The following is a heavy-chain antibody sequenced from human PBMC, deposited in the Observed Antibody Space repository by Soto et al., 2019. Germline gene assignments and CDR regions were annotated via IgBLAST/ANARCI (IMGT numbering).Heavy chain of an antibody. CDR3: ARLFGVKPYYYYMDV. CDR2: IYHSGTT. D-gene: IGHD3-16*01. CDR1: GGSISSDGFF. V-gene: IGHV4-31*03. J-gene: IGHJ6*03. Sequence: SETLSLTCNVSGGSISSDGFFWSWVRQHPARGLEWIGYIYHSGTTYYNPSLQSRITISVDTSKNQFSLKLRSVTAADTAVYYCARLFGVKPYYYYMDVWGKGTTVTVSS.